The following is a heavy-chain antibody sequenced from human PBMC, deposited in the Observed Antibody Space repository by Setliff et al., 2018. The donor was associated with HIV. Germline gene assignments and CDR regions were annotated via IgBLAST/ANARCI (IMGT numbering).Heavy chain of an antibody. D-gene: IGHD2-2*01. J-gene: IGHJ4*02. CDR3: ARPVTYCSSTSCYDDY. CDR1: GYTFTGYY. Sequence: ASVKVSCKASGYTFTGYYMHWVRQAPGQGLEWMGRINPNSGGTNYAQKFQGRVTMTRDTSISTAYMELSRLRSDDTAVYYCARPVTYCSSTSCYDDYWGQGTLVTVTS. V-gene: IGHV1-2*06. CDR2: INPNSGGT.